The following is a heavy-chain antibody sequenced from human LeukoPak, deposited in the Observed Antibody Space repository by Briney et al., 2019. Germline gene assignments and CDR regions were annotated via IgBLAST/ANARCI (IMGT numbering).Heavy chain of an antibody. D-gene: IGHD3-22*01. V-gene: IGHV4-38-2*01. CDR2: IYHSGST. Sequence: PSETLSLTCAVSSYSTSSGYYWGWIRQPPGKGLEWIGSIYHSGSTYYNPSLKSRVTISVDTSKNQFSLKLSSVTAADTAVYYCARHGYYYDSSGYFDYWGQGTLVTVSS. CDR1: SYSTSSGYY. CDR3: ARHGYYYDSSGYFDY. J-gene: IGHJ4*02.